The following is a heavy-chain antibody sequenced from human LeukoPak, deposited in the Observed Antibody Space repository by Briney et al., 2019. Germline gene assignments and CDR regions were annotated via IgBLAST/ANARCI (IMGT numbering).Heavy chain of an antibody. D-gene: IGHD3-10*01. CDR2: IITDTGKP. V-gene: IGHV7-4-1*02. J-gene: IGHJ4*02. CDR3: AREVLRLDY. Sequence: GASVKVSCKASGYTFTRYSMNWVRQAPGQGLEWMGWIITDTGKPTYAQGFTGRFVFSLDTSVNTAYLQISSLEAEDAAVYYCAREVLRLDYWGQGTLVTVSS. CDR1: GYTFTRYS.